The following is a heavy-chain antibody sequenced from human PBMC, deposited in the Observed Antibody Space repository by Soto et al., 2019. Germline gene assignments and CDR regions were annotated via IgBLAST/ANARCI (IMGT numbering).Heavy chain of an antibody. D-gene: IGHD1-26*01. CDR2: ISSSSSYI. V-gene: IGHV3-21*01. Sequence: EVQLLESGGGLVKPGGFLRLSCAASGCTFSSYSMNWVRQAPGKGLEWVSSISSSSSYIYYADSVKGRFTISRDNAKNSLYLQMNSLRAEDTAVYYCARSPPGGYLLVDSWGPGTLVTVSS. J-gene: IGHJ4*02. CDR1: GCTFSSYS. CDR3: ARSPPGGYLLVDS.